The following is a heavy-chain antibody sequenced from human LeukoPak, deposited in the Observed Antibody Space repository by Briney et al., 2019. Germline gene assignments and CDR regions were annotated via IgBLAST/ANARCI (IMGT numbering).Heavy chain of an antibody. CDR3: ARGRKVRGVSASGSYYYMDV. D-gene: IGHD3-10*01. V-gene: IGHV1-8*01. Sequence: ASVKVSCKASGYTFTSYDINWVRQATGQGLEWMGWMNPNSGNTGYAQKFQGRVTMTRNTSISTAYMELSSLRSEDTAVYYCARGRKVRGVSASGSYYYMDVWGKGTTVTISS. CDR1: GYTFTSYD. CDR2: MNPNSGNT. J-gene: IGHJ6*03.